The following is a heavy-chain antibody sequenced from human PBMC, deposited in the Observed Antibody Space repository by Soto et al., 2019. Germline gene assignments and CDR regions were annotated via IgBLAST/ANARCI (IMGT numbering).Heavy chain of an antibody. CDR1: GGSISDYY. V-gene: IGHV4-59*08. CDR2: TYYSGTT. CDR3: ARHGANYHVSGNYYPYYRMAV. D-gene: IGHD3-10*01. Sequence: PSETLSLTCNVSGGSISDYYWSWIRQPPGKGLEWIGYTYYSGTTKYKPSLKSRVKILVDTTKNQISLKVSSVTAADTAVYYCARHGANYHVSGNYYPYYRMAVWGQGTTVTGSS. J-gene: IGHJ6*02.